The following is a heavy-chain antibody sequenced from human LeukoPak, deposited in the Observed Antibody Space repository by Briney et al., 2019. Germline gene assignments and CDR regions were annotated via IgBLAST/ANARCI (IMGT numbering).Heavy chain of an antibody. CDR3: ARDAARGWSRDYCYYGMDV. CDR1: GFTFSSYA. CDR2: ISYDGSNK. D-gene: IGHD6-19*01. Sequence: PGRSLRLSCAASGFTFSSYAMHWVRQAPGKGLEWVAVISYDGSNKYYADSVKGRFTISRDNSKNTLYLQMNSLRAEDTAVYYCARDAARGWSRDYCYYGMDVWGKGTTVTVSS. J-gene: IGHJ6*04. V-gene: IGHV3-30*04.